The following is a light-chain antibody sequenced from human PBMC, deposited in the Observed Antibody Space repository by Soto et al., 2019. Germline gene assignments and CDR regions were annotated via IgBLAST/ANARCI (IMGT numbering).Light chain of an antibody. CDR1: SGSVSTNYY. CDR2: HTN. Sequence: QTVVTQEPSFSVSPGATVTLTCGLNSGSVSTNYYPAWYQQTPGQAPRALIYHTNTRSSGVPDRFSGSILGNKAALTISGAQADDESDYYCVLYITGGTWVFGGGTKLTVL. CDR3: VLYITGGTWV. J-gene: IGLJ3*02. V-gene: IGLV8-61*01.